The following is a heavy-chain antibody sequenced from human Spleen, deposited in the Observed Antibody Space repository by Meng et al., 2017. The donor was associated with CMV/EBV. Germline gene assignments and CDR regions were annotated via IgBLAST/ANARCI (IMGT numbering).Heavy chain of an antibody. CDR2: ISDSGDST. Sequence: GESLKISCAASGFTFSTYSMNWVRQAPGKGLEWVSVISDSGDSTYYADSVKGRFTISRDNSKNTLFLQMNSLRAEDTAVYYCAKGGQDYQLLEEYFQHWGQGTLVTVSS. J-gene: IGHJ1*01. D-gene: IGHD2-2*01. CDR3: AKGGQDYQLLEEYFQH. V-gene: IGHV3-23*01. CDR1: GFTFSTYS.